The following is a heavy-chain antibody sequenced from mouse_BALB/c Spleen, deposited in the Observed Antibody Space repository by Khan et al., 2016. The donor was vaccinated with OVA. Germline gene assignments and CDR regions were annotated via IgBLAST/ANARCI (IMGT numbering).Heavy chain of an antibody. V-gene: IGHV1-7*01. Sequence: VQLQESGAELAKSGASVKLSCTASGHTFTSYCMHWIKQRPGQGLEWIGYINPTSGYTDYNQKFKDKATLTADKSSSTAYMQQSSLTSDDSAVYYCARSRIDYWGQGTALTVSS. J-gene: IGHJ2*01. CDR2: INPTSGYT. CDR1: GHTFTSYC. CDR3: ARSRIDY. D-gene: IGHD1-1*01.